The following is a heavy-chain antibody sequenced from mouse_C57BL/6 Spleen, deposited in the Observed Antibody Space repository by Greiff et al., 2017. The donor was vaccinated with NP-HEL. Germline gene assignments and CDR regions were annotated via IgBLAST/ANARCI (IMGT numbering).Heavy chain of an antibody. D-gene: IGHD4-1*02. Sequence: LQKAGGKMIKPWASVKAACKASGDTGKSQWMHWVKQRPGQGLEWIGMIHPNSGSTNYNEKFKSKATLTVDKSSSTAYMQLSSLTSEDSAVYYCARSPTGTEGYWGQGTTLTVSS. CDR3: ARSPTGTEGY. CDR2: IHPNSGST. V-gene: IGHV1-64*01. CDR1: GDTGKSQW. J-gene: IGHJ2*01.